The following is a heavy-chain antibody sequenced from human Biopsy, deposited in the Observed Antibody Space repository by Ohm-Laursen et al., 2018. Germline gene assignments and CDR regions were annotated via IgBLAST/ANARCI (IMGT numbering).Heavy chain of an antibody. V-gene: IGHV3-33*01. J-gene: IGHJ2*01. D-gene: IGHD5/OR15-5a*01. CDR3: ARDQSGLRGINWYFDL. CDR1: GFTFSNYG. Sequence: SLRLSCAASGFTFSNYGMHWVRQAPGKGLEWVALIWYNGSNKNSEDSVKGRFTVSRDNSKNTLFLQMNNLRAEDTAVYYCARDQSGLRGINWYFDLWGRGTLVTVSS. CDR2: IWYNGSNK.